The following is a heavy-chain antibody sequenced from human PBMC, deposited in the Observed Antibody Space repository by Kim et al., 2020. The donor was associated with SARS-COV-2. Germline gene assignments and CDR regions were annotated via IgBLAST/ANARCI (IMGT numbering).Heavy chain of an antibody. CDR3: ARSYKITVGF. D-gene: IGHD3-16*01. J-gene: IGHJ4*02. Sequence: IYYADSWKGRFTIPRDNAKSSLYLQMNSLRAEDTAVYYCARSYKITVGFWGQGTLVTVSS. V-gene: IGHV3-11*01. CDR2: I.